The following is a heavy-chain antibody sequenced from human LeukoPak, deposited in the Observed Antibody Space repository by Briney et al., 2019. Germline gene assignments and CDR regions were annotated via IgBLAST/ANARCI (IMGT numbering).Heavy chain of an antibody. CDR3: ARRDYDFWSGYYTGMGYYMDV. J-gene: IGHJ6*03. D-gene: IGHD3-3*01. Sequence: SVKVSCKASGGTFSSYAISWVRQAPGQGPEWMGGIIPIFGTANYAQKFQGRVTITADESTSTAYMELSSLRSEDTAVYHCARRDYDFWSGYYTGMGYYMDVWGKGTTVTVSS. CDR1: GGTFSSYA. CDR2: IIPIFGTA. V-gene: IGHV1-69*13.